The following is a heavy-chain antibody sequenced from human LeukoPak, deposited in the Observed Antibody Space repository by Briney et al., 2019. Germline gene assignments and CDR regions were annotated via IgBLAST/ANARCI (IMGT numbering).Heavy chain of an antibody. Sequence: GGSLRLSCAASGFTFSGYGMHWVRQAPGKGLEWVAVIWYDGSNKYYADSVKGRFTISRDNSKNTLYLQMNSLRAEDTAVYYCAKDSAVFGNRGNFDYWGQGTLVTVSS. CDR1: GFTFSGYG. J-gene: IGHJ4*02. V-gene: IGHV3-33*06. CDR2: IWYDGSNK. D-gene: IGHD1-14*01. CDR3: AKDSAVFGNRGNFDY.